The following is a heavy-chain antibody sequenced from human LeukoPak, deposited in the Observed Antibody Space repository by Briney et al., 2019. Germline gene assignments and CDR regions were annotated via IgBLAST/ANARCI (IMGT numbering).Heavy chain of an antibody. CDR1: GGSFSGYY. Sequence: SETLSLTCAVYGGSFSGYYWRWIRQPPGQGLEWIGEVNHRGSTNYKPSLKSRVTISVDTSKNQFSLKLSSVTAADTAVYYCARAGWYDSGSYPDSWGQGTLVIVSS. D-gene: IGHD3-10*01. J-gene: IGHJ4*02. CDR2: VNHRGST. V-gene: IGHV4-34*01. CDR3: ARAGWYDSGSYPDS.